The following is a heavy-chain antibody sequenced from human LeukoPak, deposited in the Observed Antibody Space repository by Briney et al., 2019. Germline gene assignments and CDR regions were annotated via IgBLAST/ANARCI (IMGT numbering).Heavy chain of an antibody. Sequence: GGSLRLSCAASGFTFSSYWMSWVRQAPGKGLEWVANIKQDGSEKYYADSVKGRFTISRDNARNSLYLQMNSLRAEDSAVYYCARWVVAVTRYFDPWGQGTLVTVSS. CDR3: ARWVVAVTRYFDP. CDR2: IKQDGSEK. CDR1: GFTFSSYW. J-gene: IGHJ5*02. V-gene: IGHV3-7*05. D-gene: IGHD2-15*01.